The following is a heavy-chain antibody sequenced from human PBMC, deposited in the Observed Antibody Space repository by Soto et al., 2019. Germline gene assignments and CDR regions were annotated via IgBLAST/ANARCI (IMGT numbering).Heavy chain of an antibody. CDR2: INSRTGGT. D-gene: IGHD3-16*01. J-gene: IGHJ4*02. Sequence: QVQVVQSGAEVKKPGASVKVSCKASGYTFTDYYFHWVRQAPGQGLEWVGWINSRTGGTKYAQKFQGRVTVTRDTPISTVYMELSGLTSDDTAVYYCARMPPWGPRDYWGQGTLVTVSS. CDR1: GYTFTDYY. V-gene: IGHV1-2*02. CDR3: ARMPPWGPRDY.